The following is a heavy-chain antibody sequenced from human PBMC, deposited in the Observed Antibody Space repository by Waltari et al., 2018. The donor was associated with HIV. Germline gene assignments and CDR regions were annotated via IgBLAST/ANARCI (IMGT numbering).Heavy chain of an antibody. J-gene: IGHJ6*02. CDR2: INPNRGGT. Sequence: QVQLVQSGAEVKKPGASVKVSCKVSGYTFTDYYMHWVRQAPGQGLEWMGWINPNRGGTNYAQKFQGRVTMTRDTSSSTAYMELSRLRSDDTAVYYCARDRHSNSRILGYYYGMDVWGQGTTVTVSS. D-gene: IGHD6-6*01. CDR1: GYTFTDYY. CDR3: ARDRHSNSRILGYYYGMDV. V-gene: IGHV1-2*02.